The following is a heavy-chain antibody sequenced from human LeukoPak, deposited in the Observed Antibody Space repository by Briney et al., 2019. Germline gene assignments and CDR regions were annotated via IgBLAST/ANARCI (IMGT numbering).Heavy chain of an antibody. J-gene: IGHJ6*02. CDR2: ISSSDSTM. CDR3: ARAGRSTSKCCWYGMDV. D-gene: IGHD2-2*01. CDR1: GFIFSDYY. V-gene: IGHV3-11*01. Sequence: PGGSLRLSCAASGFIFSDYYMSWIRQAPVKGLEWVSYISSSDSTMYYADSMKGRFTISRDNAKNSLYLQMNSLRAEDTAVYYCARAGRSTSKCCWYGMDVWGQGTTVTVSS.